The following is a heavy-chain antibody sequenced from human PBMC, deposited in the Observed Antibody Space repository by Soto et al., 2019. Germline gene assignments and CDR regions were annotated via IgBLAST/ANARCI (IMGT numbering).Heavy chain of an antibody. J-gene: IGHJ4*02. CDR2: IYPGDHET. V-gene: IGHV5-51*01. Sequence: GESLKISCQCSGYTFSNFWIGWVRQLPGKGLEWMGIIYPGDHETRYSPSFHGKVTISADKSINTAYLQWNSLEASDTAFYFCARSPRSSPYFDYWGQGALVTVPS. CDR1: GYTFSNFW. CDR3: ARSPRSSPYFDY. D-gene: IGHD6-13*01.